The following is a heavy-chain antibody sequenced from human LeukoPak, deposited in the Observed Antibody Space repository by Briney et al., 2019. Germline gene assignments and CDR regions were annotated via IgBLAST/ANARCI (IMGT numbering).Heavy chain of an antibody. D-gene: IGHD4-11*01. CDR1: GLHFNSYA. CDR3: TRQVVTTKNWLGP. Sequence: GGSLTLSCSVSGLHFNSYAMVWVRQAPGKGLEWVSLIGSSGADNINADSVRGRFTATREKSTTMLFLQMTSRGADDTALFFCTRQVVTTKNWLGPWGQGTLVTVSS. J-gene: IGHJ5*02. V-gene: IGHV3-23*01. CDR2: IGSSGADN.